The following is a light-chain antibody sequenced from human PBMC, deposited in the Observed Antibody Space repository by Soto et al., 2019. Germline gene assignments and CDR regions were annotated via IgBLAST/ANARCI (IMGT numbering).Light chain of an antibody. J-gene: IGKJ5*01. CDR2: GVS. Sequence: EIVLTQSPGTLSLSPGERATLSCRASQSVSSSYLAWYQQKPGQAPRLLIYGVSNRATGIPDRFSGSGSGTDFTLTISSLEPEDFAVYYCQQYGSSPPITFGQGTRLEIK. V-gene: IGKV3-20*01. CDR1: QSVSSSY. CDR3: QQYGSSPPIT.